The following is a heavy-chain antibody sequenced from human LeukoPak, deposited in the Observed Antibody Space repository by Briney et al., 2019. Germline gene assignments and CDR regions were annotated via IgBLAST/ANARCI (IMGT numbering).Heavy chain of an antibody. CDR3: ASGAVPSGYDPAYSYYGMDV. CDR1: GGSISSYY. Sequence: SETLSLTCTVSGGSISSYYWNWIRQPPGRGLEWIGYIYYSGSANYNPSLKSRVTISVDTSKNQFSLKLSSVTAADTAVYYCASGAVPSGYDPAYSYYGMDVWGQGTTVTVSS. V-gene: IGHV4-59*01. J-gene: IGHJ6*02. D-gene: IGHD5-12*01. CDR2: IYYSGSA.